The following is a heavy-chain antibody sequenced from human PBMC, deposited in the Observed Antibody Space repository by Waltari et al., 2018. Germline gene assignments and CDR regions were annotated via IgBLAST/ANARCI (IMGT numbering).Heavy chain of an antibody. CDR3: ARLDFWTGSYY. D-gene: IGHD3-3*01. J-gene: IGHJ4*02. CDR2: IYSGGST. CDR1: GFTVSNNH. Sequence: EVQLVESGGGLIQPGGSLRLSCAVSGFTVSNNHMSWVRQAPGKGLEWVSVIYSGGSTYYADSVKGRFTISRDSSENTVYLQMSSLRAEDTALYYCARLDFWTGSYYWGQGTLVTVSS. V-gene: IGHV3-53*01.